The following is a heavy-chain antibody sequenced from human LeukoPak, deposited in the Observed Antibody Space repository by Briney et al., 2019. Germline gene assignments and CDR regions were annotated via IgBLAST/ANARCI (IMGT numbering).Heavy chain of an antibody. D-gene: IGHD5-12*01. J-gene: IGHJ4*02. CDR3: AKVREWLVPFDF. V-gene: IGHV3-23*01. Sequence: PGGSLRLSCAASGFTFTSYAMSWVRQAPGKGLEWVSSVSNSGDSTDYADSVKGRFTISRDNSKSTVYLQMNSLRAEDTAVYFCAKVREWLVPFDFWGQGTLVTVSS. CDR1: GFTFTSYA. CDR2: VSNSGDST.